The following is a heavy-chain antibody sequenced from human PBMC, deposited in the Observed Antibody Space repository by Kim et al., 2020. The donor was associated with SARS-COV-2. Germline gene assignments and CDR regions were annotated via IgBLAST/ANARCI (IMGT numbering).Heavy chain of an antibody. J-gene: IGHJ3*02. Sequence: ETLSLTCAASGFTLSGSTVHWVRQASGKGLEWVGRIRSKANSYATAYAASVKNRFTISRDDSKNTAYLQMNSLKTEDTAVYYCTRVNPIAGGWYDAFD. CDR1: GFTLSGST. V-gene: IGHV3-73*01. CDR2: IRSKANSYAT. CDR3: TRVNPIAGGWYDAFD. D-gene: IGHD6-19*01.